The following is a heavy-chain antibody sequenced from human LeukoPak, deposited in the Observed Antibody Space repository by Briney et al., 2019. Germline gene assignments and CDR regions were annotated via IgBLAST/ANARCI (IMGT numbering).Heavy chain of an antibody. CDR1: GFTFSSYC. Sequence: PGGSLRLSCAASGFTFSSYCMSWVRQAPGKGLEWVANIKQDGSEKYYVDSVKGRFTISRDNAKKSLYLQMNSLGVEDTAVYYCAREVRGVIGPADYWGQGTLVTVSS. J-gene: IGHJ4*02. CDR2: IKQDGSEK. D-gene: IGHD3-10*01. CDR3: AREVRGVIGPADY. V-gene: IGHV3-7*01.